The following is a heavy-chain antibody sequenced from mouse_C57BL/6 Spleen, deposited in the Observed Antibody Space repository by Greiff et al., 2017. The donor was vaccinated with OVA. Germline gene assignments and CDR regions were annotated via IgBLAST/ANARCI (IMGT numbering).Heavy chain of an antibody. CDR1: GYAFSSSW. CDR3: ARKTAYFDY. J-gene: IGHJ2*01. CDR2: IYPGDGDT. V-gene: IGHV1-82*01. Sequence: QVQLQQSGPELVKPGASVKISCKASGYAFSSSWMNWVKQRPGKGLEWIGRIYPGDGDTNYNGKFKGKATLTADKSSSTAYMQLSSLTSEDSAVYFCARKTAYFDYWGQGTTLTVSS.